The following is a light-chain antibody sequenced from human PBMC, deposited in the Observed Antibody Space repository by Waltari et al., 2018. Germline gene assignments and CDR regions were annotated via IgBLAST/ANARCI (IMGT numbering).Light chain of an antibody. CDR3: QQTYSSPRT. CDR1: QSISSY. CDR2: AAS. V-gene: IGKV1-39*01. J-gene: IGKJ1*01. Sequence: DIQMTQSPSSLSASVGDRVTITCRASQSISSYLNWYKQKPGKAPKLLIYAASNLHSGVPSRFSGSESGTDFTLTISSLQPEDFATYYWQQTYSSPRTFGQGTKVEIK.